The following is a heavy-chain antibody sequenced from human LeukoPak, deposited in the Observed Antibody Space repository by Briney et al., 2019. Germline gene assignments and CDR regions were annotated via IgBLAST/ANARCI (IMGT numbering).Heavy chain of an antibody. J-gene: IGHJ4*02. CDR2: IHYSGTT. D-gene: IGHD1-14*01. CDR3: ARKGTIAPTGASHFDY. Sequence: SETLSLTCTVSGGSISTSITPTYWNWVRQPPGKGLEWIGSIHYSGTTYYNPSLESRATISVDTSKNQFSVKLTSVTAADTAVYYCARKGTIAPTGASHFDYWGRGTLDTVSS. CDR1: GGSISTSITPTY. V-gene: IGHV4-39*01.